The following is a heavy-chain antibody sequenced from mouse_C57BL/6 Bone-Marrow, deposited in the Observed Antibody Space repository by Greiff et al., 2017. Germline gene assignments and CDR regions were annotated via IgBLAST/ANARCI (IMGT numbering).Heavy chain of an antibody. V-gene: IGHV5-16*01. J-gene: IGHJ2*01. D-gene: IGHD2-4*01. CDR2: INYDGSST. CDR3: ARVLLGLRRGY. Sequence: EVKLVESEGGLVQPGSSMKLSCTASGFTFSDYCMAWVRQVPEQGLEWVANINYDGSSTYYLDSLKSRFIISSDTDKNTLFLQLTRLKSEDTATYYCARVLLGLRRGYWGQGTTLTVSS. CDR1: GFTFSDYC.